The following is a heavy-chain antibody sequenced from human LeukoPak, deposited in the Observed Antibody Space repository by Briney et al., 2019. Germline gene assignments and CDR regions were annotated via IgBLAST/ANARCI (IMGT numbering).Heavy chain of an antibody. CDR3: AKAAYYGSGSYQVDY. Sequence: GGSLRLSCAASGFTFSDYALSWVRQAPGKGLEWVSDISGSGGSTNYADSVKGRFTISRDNSKNTLYLQMKSLRAEDTAIYYCAKAAYYGSGSYQVDYWGQGTLVTVSS. CDR1: GFTFSDYA. V-gene: IGHV3-23*01. CDR2: ISGSGGST. J-gene: IGHJ4*02. D-gene: IGHD3-10*01.